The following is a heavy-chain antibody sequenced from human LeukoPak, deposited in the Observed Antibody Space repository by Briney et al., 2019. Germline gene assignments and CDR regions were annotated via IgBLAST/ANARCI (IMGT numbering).Heavy chain of an antibody. Sequence: PGGSLRLSCAASGFDFSDYYMNWIRQAPGGGLEWLAFISGRGHKILYSDSLNGRFTISRDNAQKLLFLRMNDLRAGDTAIYYCARDLNTGMDVWGRGTTVTVSS. V-gene: IGHV3-11*01. J-gene: IGHJ6*02. CDR2: ISGRGHKI. CDR3: ARDLNTGMDV. CDR1: GFDFSDYY.